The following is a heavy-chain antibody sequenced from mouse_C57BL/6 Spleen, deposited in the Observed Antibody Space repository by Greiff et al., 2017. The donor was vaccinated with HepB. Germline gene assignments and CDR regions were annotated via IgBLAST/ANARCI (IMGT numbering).Heavy chain of an antibody. CDR1: GYAFSSSW. D-gene: IGHD2-2*01. V-gene: IGHV1-82*01. CDR2: IYPGDGDT. Sequence: VKVVESGPELVKPGASVKISCKASGYAFSSSWMNWVKQRPGKGLEWIGRIYPGDGDTNYNGKFKGKATLTADKSSSTAYMQLSSLTSEDSAVSCCARSGGYDDDYWGQGTTLTVSS. J-gene: IGHJ2*01. CDR3: ARSGGYDDDY.